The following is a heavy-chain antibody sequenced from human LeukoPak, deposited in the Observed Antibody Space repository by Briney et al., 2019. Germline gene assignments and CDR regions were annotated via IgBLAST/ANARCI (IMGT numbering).Heavy chain of an antibody. J-gene: IGHJ4*02. Sequence: GGSLRLSCAASGFTFSSYAMSWVRQAPGKGLEWVSAISGSGGSTYYADSVKGRFTISRDNSKNTLYLQMNSLRAEDTAVYYCAKGGVFGDYVWGSYRNYFDYWGQGTLVTVSS. D-gene: IGHD3-16*02. CDR1: GFTFSSYA. CDR3: AKGGVFGDYVWGSYRNYFDY. V-gene: IGHV3-23*01. CDR2: ISGSGGST.